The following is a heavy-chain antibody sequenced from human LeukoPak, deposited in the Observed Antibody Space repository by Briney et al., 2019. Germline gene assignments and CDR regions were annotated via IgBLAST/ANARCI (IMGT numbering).Heavy chain of an antibody. CDR1: GDSISSYC. Sequence: SETLSLTCTVSGDSISSYCWSWIRQPAGKGLEWIGRIHPSGSTNYNPSLKSRLTLSVDTSKNQFSLKLSSVTAADTAVYYCARGPPPDFDYWGRGTLVTVSS. V-gene: IGHV4-4*07. CDR3: ARGPPPDFDY. CDR2: IHPSGST. J-gene: IGHJ4*02.